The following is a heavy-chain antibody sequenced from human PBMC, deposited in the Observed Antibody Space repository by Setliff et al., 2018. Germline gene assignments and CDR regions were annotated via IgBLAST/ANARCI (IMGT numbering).Heavy chain of an antibody. Sequence: PSETLSLTCAVYGGSFSGYYWSWIRQPPGKGLEWIGSIYHSGSTYYNPSLKSRVTISVDTSKNQFSLKLSSVTAADTAVYYCARSFSRREKFLLDYWGQGALVTVSS. J-gene: IGHJ4*02. CDR1: GGSFSGYY. CDR3: ARSFSRREKFLLDY. CDR2: IYHSGST. V-gene: IGHV4-34*01.